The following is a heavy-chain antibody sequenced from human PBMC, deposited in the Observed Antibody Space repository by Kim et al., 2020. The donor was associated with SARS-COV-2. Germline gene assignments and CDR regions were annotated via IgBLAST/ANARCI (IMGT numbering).Heavy chain of an antibody. J-gene: IGHJ5*02. Sequence: SETLSLTCTVSGGSISSYYWNWIRQAPGKGLEWIGHVFYSGATVYNPSLRSRVTISIDTSENQFSLKLNSVTAADTALYYCACRKILGTTGREDSWLDPWGQGTLVTVSS. CDR1: GGSISSYY. CDR3: ACRKILGTTGREDSWLDP. CDR2: VFYSGAT. V-gene: IGHV4-59*03. D-gene: IGHD1-1*01.